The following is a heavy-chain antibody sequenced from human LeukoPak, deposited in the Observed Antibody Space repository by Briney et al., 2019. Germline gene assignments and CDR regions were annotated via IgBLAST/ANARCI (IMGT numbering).Heavy chain of an antibody. V-gene: IGHV1-18*01. CDR1: GYTFTSYG. Sequence: GASVKVSCKASGYTFTSYGISWVRQAPGQGLEWMGWISAYNGNTNYAQKLQGRVTMTTDTSTSTAYMELRSLRSDDTAVYYCARAYYYYDSSGYCWFDPWGQGTLVTVYS. CDR3: ARAYYYYDSSGYCWFDP. CDR2: ISAYNGNT. J-gene: IGHJ5*02. D-gene: IGHD3-22*01.